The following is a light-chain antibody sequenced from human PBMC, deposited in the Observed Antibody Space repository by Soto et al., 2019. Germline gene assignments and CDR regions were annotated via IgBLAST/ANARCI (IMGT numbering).Light chain of an antibody. CDR2: AAS. CDR1: QSVSRY. Sequence: EIVLTQSPATLSLSPGDRATLSCRASQSVSRYLAWFQQKPGQTPRLLIYAASNRATGIPDRFSGSGSGTDFTLTISSLEPEDFAVYYCQQRINWPITFGQGTRLEIK. V-gene: IGKV3-11*01. CDR3: QQRINWPIT. J-gene: IGKJ5*01.